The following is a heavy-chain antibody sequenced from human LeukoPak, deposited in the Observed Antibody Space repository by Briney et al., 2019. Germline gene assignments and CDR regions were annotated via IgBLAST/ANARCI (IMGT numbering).Heavy chain of an antibody. CDR1: AYSFATYW. CDR2: IYPDDSNS. Sequence: GESLKISCKGSAYSFATYWIGWVRQMPGKGLEWMGIIYPDDSNSGYSPSFQGQVTISADKSISTAYLQWSSLKASDTAMYYCATKTGGDYNLFDYWGQGTLVTVSS. CDR3: ATKTGGDYNLFDY. J-gene: IGHJ4*02. D-gene: IGHD4-17*01. V-gene: IGHV5-51*01.